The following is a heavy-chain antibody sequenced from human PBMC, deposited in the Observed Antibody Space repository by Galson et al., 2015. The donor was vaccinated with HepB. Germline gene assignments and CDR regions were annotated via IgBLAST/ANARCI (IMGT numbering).Heavy chain of an antibody. J-gene: IGHJ4*02. CDR2: ISGSGGTT. Sequence: SLRLSCAASGFTFGSYAMSWVRQAPGKGLEWVSAISGSGGTTYYTDSVKGRFTISRDNSKNTLYLQVNSLRADDTAVYYCAEELFSRVATTRGLFDYWGQGTLVTVSS. D-gene: IGHD5-12*01. V-gene: IGHV3-23*01. CDR3: AEELFSRVATTRGLFDY. CDR1: GFTFGSYA.